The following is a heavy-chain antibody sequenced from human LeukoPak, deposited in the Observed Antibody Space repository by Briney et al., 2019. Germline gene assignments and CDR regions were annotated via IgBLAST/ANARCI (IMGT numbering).Heavy chain of an antibody. CDR1: GGSISSYY. Sequence: SETLSLTCTVSGGSISSYYWSWIRQPAGKGLEWIGRIYTSGSTNYNPSLKSRVTMSVDTSKNQFSLKLSSVTAADTAVYYCARVNYYDSSGYYYDAFEIWGQGTMVTVSS. V-gene: IGHV4-4*07. D-gene: IGHD3-22*01. CDR2: IYTSGST. J-gene: IGHJ3*02. CDR3: ARVNYYDSSGYYYDAFEI.